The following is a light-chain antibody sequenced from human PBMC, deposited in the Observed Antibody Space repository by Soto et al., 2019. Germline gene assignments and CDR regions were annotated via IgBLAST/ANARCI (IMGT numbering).Light chain of an antibody. V-gene: IGKV1-5*03. Sequence: DIQMTQSPSTLSASVGDRVTITCRASQTISSWLAWYQQKPGKAPKLLIYKASSLESGVPSRFSGSGSGTEFTLTTSSLQPDDFATYYCQQYNNYQWTFGQGTKVEIK. CDR2: KAS. J-gene: IGKJ1*01. CDR1: QTISSW. CDR3: QQYNNYQWT.